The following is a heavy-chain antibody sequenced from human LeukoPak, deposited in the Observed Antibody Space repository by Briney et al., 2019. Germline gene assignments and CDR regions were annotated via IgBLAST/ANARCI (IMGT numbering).Heavy chain of an antibody. Sequence: PGGTLRLSCAASGFTFSSYGMSWVRQAPGKGLEWVANIKQDGSEKYYVDSVKGRFTISRDNAKNSLNLQMNSLRAEDTAVYYCARDRLFGNLPDYWGQGTLVTVSS. CDR2: IKQDGSEK. V-gene: IGHV3-7*01. D-gene: IGHD1-7*01. CDR1: GFTFSSYG. J-gene: IGHJ4*02. CDR3: ARDRLFGNLPDY.